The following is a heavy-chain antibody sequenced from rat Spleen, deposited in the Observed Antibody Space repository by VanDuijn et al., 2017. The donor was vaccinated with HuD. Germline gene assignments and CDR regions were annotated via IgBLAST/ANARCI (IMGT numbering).Heavy chain of an antibody. CDR2: INSAGST. V-gene: IGHV3-3*01. Sequence: EVQLQESGPGLVKPSQSLSLTCSVTGYSITSSFRWNWIRKLPGNKLEWMGYINSAGSTVYNPSLKSRISITRDTSKNQFFLQVNSVSTEDTGTYYCATSEGVHYYLPFAYWGQGTLVTVSS. J-gene: IGHJ3*01. D-gene: IGHD1-1*01. CDR1: GYSITSSFR. CDR3: ATSEGVHYYLPFAY.